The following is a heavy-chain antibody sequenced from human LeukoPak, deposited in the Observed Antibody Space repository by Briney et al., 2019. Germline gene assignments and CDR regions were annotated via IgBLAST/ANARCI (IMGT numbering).Heavy chain of an antibody. Sequence: PSETVSLTCSVSGGSIVTSDSYWSWIRQPPGQGLEWIGSVYFGGRTFYNPSLKSRVTVSVDTSKNQFSLRLRSVTAADTAMCYCARQLLHDYTSARGGFDPWGQGTLVTVSS. V-gene: IGHV4-39*01. D-gene: IGHD4-11*01. CDR3: ARQLLHDYTSARGGFDP. CDR2: VYFGGRT. J-gene: IGHJ5*02. CDR1: GGSIVTSDSY.